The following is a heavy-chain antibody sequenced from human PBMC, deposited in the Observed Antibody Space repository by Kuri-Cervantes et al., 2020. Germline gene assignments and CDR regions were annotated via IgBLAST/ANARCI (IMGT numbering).Heavy chain of an antibody. CDR2: FDPEDGEA. CDR1: GYTLTELS. V-gene: IGHV1-24*01. Sequence: ASVKVSCKVSGYTLTELSMHWVRQAPGKGLEWMGGFDPEDGEAIYAQKFQGRVTMTEDTSTDTAYMELGSLRSEDTAVYYCARAALRYFPLPYWGQGTLVTVSS. D-gene: IGHD3-9*01. CDR3: ARAALRYFPLPY. J-gene: IGHJ4*02.